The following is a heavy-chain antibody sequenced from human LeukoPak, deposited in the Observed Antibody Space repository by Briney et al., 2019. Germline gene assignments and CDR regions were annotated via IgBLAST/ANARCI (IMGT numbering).Heavy chain of an antibody. V-gene: IGHV4-31*03. D-gene: IGHD3-22*01. CDR1: GGSISSGGYY. CDR2: IYYSGST. Sequence: SETLSLTCTVSGGSISSGGYYWSWIRQHPGKGLEWIGYIYYSGSTYYNPSLKSRVTISVDTSKNQFSLKLSSVTAADTAVYYCAKDVDYDPYYFDYWGQGTLVTVSS. J-gene: IGHJ4*02. CDR3: AKDVDYDPYYFDY.